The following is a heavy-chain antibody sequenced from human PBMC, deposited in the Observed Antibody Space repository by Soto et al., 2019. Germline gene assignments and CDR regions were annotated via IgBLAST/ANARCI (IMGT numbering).Heavy chain of an antibody. CDR2: IWYDGSNK. Sequence: GGSLRLSCAASGFTFSSYGMHWVRQAPGKGLEWVAVIWYDGSNKCYADSVKGRFTISRDNSKNTLYLQMNSLRAEDTAVYYCARDRGCISTTCYRYYYAMDVWGQGTTVTVSS. V-gene: IGHV3-33*01. CDR1: GFTFSSYG. D-gene: IGHD2-2*01. CDR3: ARDRGCISTTCYRYYYAMDV. J-gene: IGHJ6*02.